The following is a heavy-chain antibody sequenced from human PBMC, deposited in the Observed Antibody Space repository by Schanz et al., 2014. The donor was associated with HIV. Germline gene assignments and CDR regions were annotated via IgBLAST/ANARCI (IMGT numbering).Heavy chain of an antibody. CDR2: IWYDGSNK. D-gene: IGHD6-6*01. V-gene: IGHV3-33*08. CDR3: ATTLYPYTSSSDYYYGMDV. J-gene: IGHJ6*02. Sequence: VQLAESGGGLVQPGRSLRLFCEASGFTFDDYDMHWVRQVPGKGLEWVAVIWYDGSNKYYADSVKGRFTISRDNSRKRLYLQMNSLRAEDTALYSCATTLYPYTSSSDYYYGMDVWGQGTTVTVSS. CDR1: GFTFDDYD.